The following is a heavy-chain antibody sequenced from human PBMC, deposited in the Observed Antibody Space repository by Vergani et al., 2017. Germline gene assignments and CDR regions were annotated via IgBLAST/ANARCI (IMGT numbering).Heavy chain of an antibody. V-gene: IGHV4-34*01. CDR3: ARGLRYYDSSGYLDAFDI. CDR2: INHSGST. CDR1: GGSFSGYY. D-gene: IGHD3-22*01. Sequence: QVQLQQWGAGLLKPSETLSLTCAVYGGSFSGYYWSWIRQPPGKGLEWIGEINHSGSTNYNPSLKSRVTTSVDTSKNQFSLKLSSVTAADTAVYYCARGLRYYDSSGYLDAFDIWGQGTMVTVSS. J-gene: IGHJ3*02.